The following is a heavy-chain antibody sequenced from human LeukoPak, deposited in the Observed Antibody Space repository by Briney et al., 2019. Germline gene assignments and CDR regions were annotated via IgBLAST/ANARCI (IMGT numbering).Heavy chain of an antibody. Sequence: SETLSLTCTVSGGSVSSGSCFWSWIRQPPGKGLEWIGYIHYSGRTNYNPSLESRVTISADTSKNQFSLKLSSVTAADTAVYYCARAGSFWSGYPTRNDYWGQGTLVTVSS. D-gene: IGHD3-3*01. CDR2: IHYSGRT. V-gene: IGHV4-61*01. CDR1: GGSVSSGSCF. CDR3: ARAGSFWSGYPTRNDY. J-gene: IGHJ4*02.